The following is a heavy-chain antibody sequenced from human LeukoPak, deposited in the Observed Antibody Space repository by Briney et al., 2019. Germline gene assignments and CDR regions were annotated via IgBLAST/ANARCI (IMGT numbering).Heavy chain of an antibody. Sequence: PSETLSLTCAVYGGSFSGYYWSWIRQPPGKGLEWIGEINHSGSTNYNPSLKSRVTISVDTSKNQLSLKLSSVTAADTAVYYCARGTGPLRAFDIWGQGTMVTVSS. V-gene: IGHV4-34*01. J-gene: IGHJ3*02. CDR1: GGSFSGYY. CDR2: INHSGST. CDR3: ARGTGPLRAFDI. D-gene: IGHD7-27*01.